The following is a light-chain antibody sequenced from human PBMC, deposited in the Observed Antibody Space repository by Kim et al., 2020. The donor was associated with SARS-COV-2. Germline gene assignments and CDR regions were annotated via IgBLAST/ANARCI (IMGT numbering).Light chain of an antibody. CDR2: DAC. CDR1: QSVSSN. Sequence: ESPGERATHTCRASQSVSSNLAWYQQKPGQAPRLLIYDACTRATGIPARLSGSGSGTEFTLTISSLQTEDFAVYYCQQYNKWPQTFGQGTKVDIK. V-gene: IGKV3-15*01. J-gene: IGKJ1*01. CDR3: QQYNKWPQT.